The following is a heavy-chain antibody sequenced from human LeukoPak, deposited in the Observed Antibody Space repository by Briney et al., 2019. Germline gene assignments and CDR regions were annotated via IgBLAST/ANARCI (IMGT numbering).Heavy chain of an antibody. V-gene: IGHV4-39*07. CDR2: IYYSGST. Sequence: SETLSLTCTVSGGSISSSSYYWGWIRQPPGKGLEWIGSIYYSGSTYYNPSLKSRVTISLDKSKNQFSLKLSSVTAADTAVYYCARVRYNTGWYKGGCYFDYWGQGTLVTVSS. D-gene: IGHD6-19*01. J-gene: IGHJ4*02. CDR3: ARVRYNTGWYKGGCYFDY. CDR1: GGSISSSSYY.